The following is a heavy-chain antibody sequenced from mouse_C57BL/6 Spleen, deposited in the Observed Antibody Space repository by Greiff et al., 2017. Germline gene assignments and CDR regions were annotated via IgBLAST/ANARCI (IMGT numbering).Heavy chain of an antibody. CDR1: GYTFTSYW. D-gene: IGHD1-1*01. V-gene: IGHV1-69*01. J-gene: IGHJ1*03. CDR3: ASRITTVVNWYFDV. CDR2: IDPSDSYT. Sequence: QVQLQQPGAELVMPGASVKLSCKASGYTFTSYWMHWVQQRPGQGLEWIGEIDPSDSYTNYNQKFKGKSTLTVDKSSSTAYMQLSSLTSEDSAVYYCASRITTVVNWYFDVWGTGTTVTVSS.